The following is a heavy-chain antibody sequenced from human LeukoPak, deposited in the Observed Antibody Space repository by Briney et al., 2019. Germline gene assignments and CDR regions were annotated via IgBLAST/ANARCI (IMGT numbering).Heavy chain of an antibody. V-gene: IGHV1-18*04. D-gene: IGHD1-26*01. CDR3: RVGATLFDY. CDR1: GYTFTGYY. J-gene: IGHJ4*02. CDR2: ISTYNGNT. Sequence: ASVKVSCKASGYTFTGYYIHWVRQAPGQGLEWMGWISTYNGNTNYAQKLQGRVTMTTDTSTSTAYMELRSLRSDDTAVYYCRVGATLFDYWGQGTLVTVSS.